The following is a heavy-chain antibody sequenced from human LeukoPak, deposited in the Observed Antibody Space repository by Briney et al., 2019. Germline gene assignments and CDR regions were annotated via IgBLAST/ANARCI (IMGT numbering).Heavy chain of an antibody. Sequence: GGSLRLSCAASGFTFSSYGMHWVRQAPGKGLEWVAVISYDGSNKYYADSVKGRFTISRDNSKNTLYLQMNSLRAEDTAVYYCARSSIYDSSGYYFDYWGLGTLVTVSS. J-gene: IGHJ4*02. CDR2: ISYDGSNK. CDR1: GFTFSSYG. CDR3: ARSSIYDSSGYYFDY. D-gene: IGHD3-22*01. V-gene: IGHV3-30*03.